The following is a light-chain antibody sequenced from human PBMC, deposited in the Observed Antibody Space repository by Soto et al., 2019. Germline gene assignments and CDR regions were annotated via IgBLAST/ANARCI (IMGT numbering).Light chain of an antibody. CDR2: DAS. CDR1: QSVSSSY. V-gene: IGKV3D-20*02. Sequence: EIVLTQSPGTLSLSPGERATLSCRASQSVSSSYLAWYQQKPGQAPRLLIYDASNRATDIPARFSGSGSGTDFTLTISSLEPEDFAVYYCQQRSIWPPIFGGGTKVEIK. CDR3: QQRSIWPPI. J-gene: IGKJ4*01.